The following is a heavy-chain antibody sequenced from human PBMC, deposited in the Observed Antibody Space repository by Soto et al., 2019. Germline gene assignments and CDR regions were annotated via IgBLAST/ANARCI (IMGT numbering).Heavy chain of an antibody. J-gene: IGHJ4*02. CDR1: GGSISRGGYY. V-gene: IGHV4-31*03. CDR3: AGTRVGASSPSDF. D-gene: IGHD1-26*01. Sequence: PSETLSLTCTVSGGSISRGGYYWGWIRQHPGKGLEWIGYITYDGETFYDPSLKTRITISSDKSKNQFSLRLSSMTATDAAVYYCAGTRVGASSPSDFWGQGTLGTVSS. CDR2: ITYDGET.